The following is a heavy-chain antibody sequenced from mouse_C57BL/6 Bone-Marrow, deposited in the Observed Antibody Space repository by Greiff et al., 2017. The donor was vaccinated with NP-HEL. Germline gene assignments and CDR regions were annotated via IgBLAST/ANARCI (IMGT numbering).Heavy chain of an antibody. CDR3: ARKDPFYYGSSYYAMDD. CDR1: GYAFSSSW. Sequence: VKLMESGPELVKPGASVKISCKASGYAFSSSWMNWVKQRPGKGLEWIGRIYPGDGDTNYNGKFKGKATLTADKSSSTAYMQLSSLTSEDSAVYFCARKDPFYYGSSYYAMDDWGQGTSVTVSS. J-gene: IGHJ4*01. V-gene: IGHV1-82*01. D-gene: IGHD1-1*01. CDR2: IYPGDGDT.